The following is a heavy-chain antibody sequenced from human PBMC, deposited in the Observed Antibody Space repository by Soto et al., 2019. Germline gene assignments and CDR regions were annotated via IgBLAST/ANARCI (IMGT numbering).Heavy chain of an antibody. CDR1: GYTFTGYY. Sequence: ASVEVSCRASGYTFTGYYMHWVRQAPGQGLEWMGWIDPNSGGTNYAQKFQGRVTMTRDTSISTAYMELSRLRSDDTAVYYCARTGYQWLGPHYYYYGMDVWGQGTTVTVSS. CDR2: IDPNSGGT. V-gene: IGHV1-2*02. D-gene: IGHD6-19*01. CDR3: ARTGYQWLGPHYYYYGMDV. J-gene: IGHJ6*02.